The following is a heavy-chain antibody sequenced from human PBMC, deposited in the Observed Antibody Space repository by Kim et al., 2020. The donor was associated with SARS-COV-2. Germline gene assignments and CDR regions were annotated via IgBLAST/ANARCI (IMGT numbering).Heavy chain of an antibody. V-gene: IGHV3-48*03. CDR2: ISGTGSSI. Sequence: GGSLRLSCAASGFTFSSYEMNWVRQAPGKGLEWVSYISGTGSSIHYADSVQGRFTISRDNAKNSLYLQMDSLRAEDTAIYYCARDKGRSSALDYWGQGT. D-gene: IGHD6-6*01. CDR1: GFTFSSYE. J-gene: IGHJ4*02. CDR3: ARDKGRSSALDY.